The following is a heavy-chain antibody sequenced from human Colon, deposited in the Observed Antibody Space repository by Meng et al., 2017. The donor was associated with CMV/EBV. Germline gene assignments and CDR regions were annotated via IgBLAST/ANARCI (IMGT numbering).Heavy chain of an antibody. Sequence: QGQLRALGPGLVKPSETLSLTCTVSGASITSYYWSWIRQPAGKGLEWIGRVYISGNTNYNPSLKSRVTMSIDTSKNQLSLNIRSVTAADTAVYYCARDSNLSGLAYWGQGTLVTVSS. CDR2: VYISGNT. CDR1: GASITSYY. D-gene: IGHD3-10*01. CDR3: ARDSNLSGLAY. J-gene: IGHJ4*02. V-gene: IGHV4-4*07.